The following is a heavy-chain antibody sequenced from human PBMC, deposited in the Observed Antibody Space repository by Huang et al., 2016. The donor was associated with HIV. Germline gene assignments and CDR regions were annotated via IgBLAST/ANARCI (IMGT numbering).Heavy chain of an antibody. D-gene: IGHD3-22*01. J-gene: IGHJ4*02. CDR1: GGNFRSHA. CDR3: ARVLSDYYDSSGYSFDS. Sequence: QVQLMQSGAEVKKPGSSVKVSCKASGGNFRSHAFSWVRQAPGQGHEWMGGIIPIFGTTNYAQKFQSRVTITADESTSTAYMELSSLRSEDTAIYFCARVLSDYYDSSGYSFDSWGQGTLVTVSS. CDR2: IIPIFGTT. V-gene: IGHV1-69*13.